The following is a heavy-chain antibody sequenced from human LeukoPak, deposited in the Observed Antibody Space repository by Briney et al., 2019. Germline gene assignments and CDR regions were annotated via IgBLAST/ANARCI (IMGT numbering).Heavy chain of an antibody. V-gene: IGHV3-30*02. CDR1: GFTFSSYG. Sequence: GGSLRLSCAASGFTFSSYGMHWVRQAPGKGLEWVTFIRYDGSNKYYTDSVKGRFTISRDNAKNSLYLQMNSLRAEDMALYYCAKDMSYGGYSGYDYWGQGTLVTVSS. D-gene: IGHD5-12*01. CDR2: IRYDGSNK. J-gene: IGHJ4*02. CDR3: AKDMSYGGYSGYDY.